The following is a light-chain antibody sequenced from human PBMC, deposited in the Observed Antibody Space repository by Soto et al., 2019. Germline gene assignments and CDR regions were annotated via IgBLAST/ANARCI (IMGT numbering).Light chain of an antibody. J-gene: IGLJ3*02. Sequence: QLVLTQPPSVSGAPGQRVTISCTGSSSNIGAGYDVHWYQQLPGTAPKLLIYGSVNRPSGVPDRFSGSKSGASASLAITGLQAEDEADYYCQSYDSSLRGVFGGGTKLTVL. CDR1: SSNIGAGYD. V-gene: IGLV1-40*01. CDR3: QSYDSSLRGV. CDR2: GSV.